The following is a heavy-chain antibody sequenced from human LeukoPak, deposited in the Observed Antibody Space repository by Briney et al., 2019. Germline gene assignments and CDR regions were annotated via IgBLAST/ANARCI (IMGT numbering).Heavy chain of an antibody. CDR2: INHSGST. D-gene: IGHD3-10*01. Sequence: FSSYALSWIRQPPGKGLEWIGEINHSGSTNYNPSLKSRVTISVDTSKNQFSLKLSSVTAADTAVYYCARGHAATYYYGSGSYYRPYNWFDPWGQGTLVTVSS. J-gene: IGHJ5*02. V-gene: IGHV4-34*01. CDR3: ARGHAATYYYGSGSYYRPYNWFDP. CDR1: FSSYA.